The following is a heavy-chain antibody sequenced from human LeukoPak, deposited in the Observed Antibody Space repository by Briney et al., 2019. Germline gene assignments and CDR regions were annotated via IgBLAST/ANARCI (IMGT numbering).Heavy chain of an antibody. CDR1: GGSFSGYY. J-gene: IGHJ4*02. Sequence: SETLSLTCAVYGGSFSGYYWSWIRQPPGKGLEWMGEINHSGSTNYNPSLKSRVTISVDTSKNQFSLKLSSVTAADTAVYYCARGLHYDILTGYYTPFDYWGQGTLVTVSS. V-gene: IGHV4-34*01. CDR2: INHSGST. CDR3: ARGLHYDILTGYYTPFDY. D-gene: IGHD3-9*01.